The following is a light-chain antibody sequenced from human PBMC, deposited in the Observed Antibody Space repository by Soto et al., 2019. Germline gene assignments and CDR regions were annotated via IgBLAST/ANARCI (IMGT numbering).Light chain of an antibody. CDR1: QGINNY. V-gene: IGKV1-9*01. Sequence: DIQLTPSPSFLSASVGDRVTITCRASQGINNYLAWYQQKPGKAPKLLIYTASTLQSGVPSRFSGRGSGTEFTLTISSLQPEDFATYYCQQLNNYPRTFGQGTKVEIK. CDR2: TAS. CDR3: QQLNNYPRT. J-gene: IGKJ1*01.